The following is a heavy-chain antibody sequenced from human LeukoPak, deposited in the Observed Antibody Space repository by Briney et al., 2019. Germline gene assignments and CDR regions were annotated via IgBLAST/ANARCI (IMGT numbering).Heavy chain of an antibody. D-gene: IGHD7-27*01. Sequence: ASVKVSCKVSGYSLTELSMHWVRQAPGKGLEWVGGFDPEEGETNYAQRFQGRVTMTEDTSTDTAHMELSSLRSEDTAVYYCATYKFSSNWADYYFDYWGQGTLVTVSS. CDR1: GYSLTELS. J-gene: IGHJ4*02. CDR3: ATYKFSSNWADYYFDY. CDR2: FDPEEGET. V-gene: IGHV1-24*01.